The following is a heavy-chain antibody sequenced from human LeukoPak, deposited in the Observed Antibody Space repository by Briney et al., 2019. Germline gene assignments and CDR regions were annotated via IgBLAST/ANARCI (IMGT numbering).Heavy chain of an antibody. V-gene: IGHV3-7*01. J-gene: IGHJ4*02. CDR1: GFTFSSYW. D-gene: IGHD3-22*01. Sequence: PGGSLRLSCAASGFTFSSYWMSWVRQAPGKGLEWVANIKQDGSEKYYVDSVKGRFTISRDNAKNSLYLQMNSLRAEDTAVYYCARVEYYYDSSGMYYFDYRGQGTLVTVSS. CDR3: ARVEYYYDSSGMYYFDY. CDR2: IKQDGSEK.